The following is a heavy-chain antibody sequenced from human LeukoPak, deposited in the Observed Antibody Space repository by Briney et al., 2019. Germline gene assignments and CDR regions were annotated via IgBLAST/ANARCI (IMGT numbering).Heavy chain of an antibody. CDR1: GFIFSSYA. J-gene: IGHJ4*02. CDR2: ISGSGGST. CDR3: AKDGYSSGWSFEY. Sequence: GGSLRLSCAASGFIFSSYAMSWVRQAPGKGLEWVSGISGSGGSTYYADSVKGRFTISRDNSKNTLYLQMNSLRAEDTAVYYCAKDGYSSGWSFEYWGQGTLVTVSS. D-gene: IGHD6-19*01. V-gene: IGHV3-23*01.